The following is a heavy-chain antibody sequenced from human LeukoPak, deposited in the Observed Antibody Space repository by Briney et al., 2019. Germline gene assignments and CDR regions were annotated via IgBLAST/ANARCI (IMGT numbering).Heavy chain of an antibody. Sequence: SETLSLTCAVYGGSFSGYYWSWIRQPPGKGLEWIGEINHSGSTNYNPSLKSRVTISVDTSKNQFSLKLSSVTAADTAVYYCARPAYYYDSSGPDDFWGQGTLVTVSS. V-gene: IGHV4-34*01. D-gene: IGHD3-22*01. CDR3: ARPAYYYDSSGPDDF. CDR1: GGSFSGYY. CDR2: INHSGST. J-gene: IGHJ4*02.